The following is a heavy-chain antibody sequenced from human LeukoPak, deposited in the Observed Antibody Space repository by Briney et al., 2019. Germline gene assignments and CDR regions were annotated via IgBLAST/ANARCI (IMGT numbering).Heavy chain of an antibody. V-gene: IGHV4-39*06. J-gene: IGHJ4*02. CDR3: ASPYCSGGYCYFDS. CDR1: GGSIRSSYYY. Sequence: SETLSLTCTVSGGSIRSSYYYWGWIRQPPGKGLEWIGSIYDSGSTYYNPSLKSRVTISVDTSKNQFPLKLSSVTAADTAVYYCASPYCSGGYCYFDSWGQGTLVTVSS. CDR2: IYDSGST. D-gene: IGHD2-15*01.